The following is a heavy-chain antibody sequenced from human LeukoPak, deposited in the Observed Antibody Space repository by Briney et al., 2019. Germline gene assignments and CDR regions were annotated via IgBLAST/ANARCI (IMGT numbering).Heavy chain of an antibody. D-gene: IGHD4-17*01. V-gene: IGHV3-20*01. CDR3: ARVKTTSSGDNYYYYMDV. CDR2: INWSGGST. CDR1: GFTVSYNY. Sequence: GGSLRLSCAASGFTVSYNYMSWVRQAPGKGLEWVSGINWSGGSTGYADSVKGRFTISRDNAKNSLYLQMNSLRAEDTALYHCARVKTTSSGDNYYYYMDVWGKGTTVTISS. J-gene: IGHJ6*03.